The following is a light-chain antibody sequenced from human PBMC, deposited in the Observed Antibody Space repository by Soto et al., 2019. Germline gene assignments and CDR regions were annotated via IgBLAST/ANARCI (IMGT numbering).Light chain of an antibody. J-gene: IGKJ4*01. Sequence: ETVLTQSPGTLSLSPGERATLSCRDSQSVSNSYIAWYQQKRGQAPRHLIYAASSRATGIPDRFSGSGSVTDFTLTISILDPEDVAVYYCQQYGVSPFTFGEATKVEIK. V-gene: IGKV3-20*01. CDR1: QSVSNSY. CDR2: AAS. CDR3: QQYGVSPFT.